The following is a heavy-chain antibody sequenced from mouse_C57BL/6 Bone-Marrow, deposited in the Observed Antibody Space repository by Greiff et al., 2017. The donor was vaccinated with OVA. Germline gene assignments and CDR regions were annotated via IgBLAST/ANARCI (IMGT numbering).Heavy chain of an antibody. CDR2: IDPETGGT. V-gene: IGHV1-15*01. Sequence: QVQLQQSGAELVRPGASVTLSCKASGYTFTDYEMHWVKQTPVHGLEWIGAIDPETGGTAYNQKFKGKAILTADKSSSTAYMELRSLTSEDSAVYYCTGYYYGSSPFAYWGQGTLVTVSA. D-gene: IGHD1-1*01. CDR1: GYTFTDYE. J-gene: IGHJ3*01. CDR3: TGYYYGSSPFAY.